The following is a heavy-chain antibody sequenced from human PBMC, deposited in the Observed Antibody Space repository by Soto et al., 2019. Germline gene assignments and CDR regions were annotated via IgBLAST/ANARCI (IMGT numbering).Heavy chain of an antibody. D-gene: IGHD2-15*01. CDR3: ARTDRVSCSGGSCYYYYYGMDV. J-gene: IGHJ6*02. CDR2: IYPGDSDT. CDR1: GYSFTSDC. V-gene: IGHV5-51*01. Sequence: AESLKISCKGSGYSFTSDCIGGVRQMPGKGLAWIGIIYPGDSDTRYSPSFQGQVTISADKSISTAYLQWSSLKASDTAMYYCARTDRVSCSGGSCYYYYYGMDVWGQGTTVTVSS.